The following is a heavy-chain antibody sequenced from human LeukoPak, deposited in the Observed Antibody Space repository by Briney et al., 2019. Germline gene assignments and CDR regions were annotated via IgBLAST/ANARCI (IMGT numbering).Heavy chain of an antibody. CDR1: GFTFSSYG. D-gene: IGHD6-19*01. CDR2: IRYDGSNK. V-gene: IGHV3-30*02. CDR3: VRGQWVENYFDY. J-gene: IGHJ4*02. Sequence: GGSLRLSCAASGFTFSSYGMHWVRQAPGKGLEWVAFIRYDGSNKCYADSVKGRFTISRDNSESTLYLQMNSLRVEDTAVYYCVRGQWVENYFDYWGQGTLVTVSS.